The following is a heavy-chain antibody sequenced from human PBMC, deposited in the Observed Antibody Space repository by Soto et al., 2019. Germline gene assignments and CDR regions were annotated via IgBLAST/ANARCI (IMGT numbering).Heavy chain of an antibody. J-gene: IGHJ6*02. CDR3: ARHGFGPLHGLVDV. CDR2: INYDGYS. D-gene: IGHD3-10*01. V-gene: IGHV4-59*08. Sequence: QVQLQESGPGLVKPSETLSLTCTVSGGSITNYYCNWFRQPPGKGLEWIGYINYDGYSAYNLSLKRRVTLSMDASKTQFSLMLESVTATDTAVYYCARHGFGPLHGLVDVWGPGTTVIVSS. CDR1: GGSITNYY.